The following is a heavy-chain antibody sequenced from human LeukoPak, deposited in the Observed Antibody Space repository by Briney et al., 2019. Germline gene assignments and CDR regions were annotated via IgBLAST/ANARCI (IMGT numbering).Heavy chain of an antibody. D-gene: IGHD2-15*01. V-gene: IGHV1-46*01. J-gene: IGHJ6*03. Sequence: ASVKVSCKASGYTFTSYYMHWVRQAPGQGLEWMGIINPSGGSTSYAQKFQGRVTMTRDMSTSTVYMELSSLRSEDTAVYYCARARADIVVVVEAHYYYYYMDVWGKGTTVTVSS. CDR3: ARARADIVVVVEAHYYYYYMDV. CDR2: INPSGGST. CDR1: GYTFTSYY.